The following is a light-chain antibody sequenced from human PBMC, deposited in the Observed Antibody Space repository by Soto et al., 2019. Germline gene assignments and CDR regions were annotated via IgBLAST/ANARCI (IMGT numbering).Light chain of an antibody. J-gene: IGKJ3*01. CDR1: ESVHRN. CDR3: QHYSNWPPT. V-gene: IGKV3-15*01. CDR2: YAS. Sequence: EVVMTQSPATLSVSPGERVTLSCRASESVHRNLAWYQQKPGQGPSLLIYYASTRATGVPDRFTGSGSGTAFTRTISSLQSEDFGVYHCQHYSNWPPTFGPGTKVEIK.